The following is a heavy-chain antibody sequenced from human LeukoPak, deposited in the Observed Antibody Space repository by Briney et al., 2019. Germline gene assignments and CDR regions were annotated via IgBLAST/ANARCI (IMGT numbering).Heavy chain of an antibody. Sequence: SETLSLTCAVYGGSFSGYYWSWIRQPPGKGLEWIGEINHSGSTNYNPSLKSRVTISVDTSENQFSLKLSSVTAADTAVYYCARVDSSGYYYVGIDYWGQGTLVTVSS. CDR3: ARVDSSGYYYVGIDY. V-gene: IGHV4-34*01. J-gene: IGHJ4*02. CDR2: INHSGST. CDR1: GGSFSGYY. D-gene: IGHD3-22*01.